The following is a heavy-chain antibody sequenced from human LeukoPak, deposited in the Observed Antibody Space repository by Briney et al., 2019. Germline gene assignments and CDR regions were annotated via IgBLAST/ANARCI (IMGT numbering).Heavy chain of an antibody. CDR1: GYTFTSYG. Sequence: ASVKVSCKASGYTFTSYGISWVRQAPGQGLEWMGWISAYNSNTNYAQKLQGRVTMTTDTSTSTAYMELRSLRSDDTAVYYCARARYCSGGSCRPPGWFDPWGQGTLVTVSS. J-gene: IGHJ5*02. CDR2: ISAYNSNT. V-gene: IGHV1-18*04. CDR3: ARARYCSGGSCRPPGWFDP. D-gene: IGHD2-15*01.